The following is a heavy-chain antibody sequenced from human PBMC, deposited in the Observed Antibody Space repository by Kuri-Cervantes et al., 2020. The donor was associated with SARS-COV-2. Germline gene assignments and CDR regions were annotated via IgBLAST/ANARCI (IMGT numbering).Heavy chain of an antibody. V-gene: IGHV3-23*01. CDR2: ISGTGGGT. CDR3: AKDRDNTGRPYFFED. J-gene: IGHJ4*02. CDR1: GFTFKSYA. D-gene: IGHD2-21*01. Sequence: ETLSLTCAASGFTFKSYAMNWVRQAPGKGLEWVSGISGTGGGTYYADSVKGRFTISRANSKNMLYLEMKSLRVEVTAVYYCAKDRDNTGRPYFFEDWGQGTLVTVSS.